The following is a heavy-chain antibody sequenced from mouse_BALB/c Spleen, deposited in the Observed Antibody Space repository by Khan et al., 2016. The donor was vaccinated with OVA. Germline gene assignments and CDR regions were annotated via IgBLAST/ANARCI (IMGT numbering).Heavy chain of an antibody. J-gene: IGHJ4*01. CDR3: ARQPYYHYNIMDY. CDR2: IWHDGST. Sequence: QVQLKQSGPGLVAPSQSLSITCTISGFSLTNYGVHWVRQPPGKGLEWLVVIWHDGSTTYNSAHKSRLTISKDNSKSQAFLKINSLQTDDTAMYFCARQPYYHYNIMDYWGQGTSVTVSS. D-gene: IGHD2-10*01. V-gene: IGHV2-6-1*01. CDR1: GFSLTNYG.